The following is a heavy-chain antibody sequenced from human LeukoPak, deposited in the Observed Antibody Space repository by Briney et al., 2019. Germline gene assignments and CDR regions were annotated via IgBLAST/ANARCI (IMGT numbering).Heavy chain of an antibody. CDR1: GFTFSHFG. Sequence: GGSLRLSCAASGFTFSHFGMHWVRQVPGNGLEWLAVLWADGNTAHYADSVKGRFTIPRDSSENTLYLQMNSLRSEDTAVYYCVKESAADATFHFDYWGQGTLVTVSS. J-gene: IGHJ4*02. D-gene: IGHD6-13*01. V-gene: IGHV3-33*06. CDR3: VKESAADATFHFDY. CDR2: LWADGNTA.